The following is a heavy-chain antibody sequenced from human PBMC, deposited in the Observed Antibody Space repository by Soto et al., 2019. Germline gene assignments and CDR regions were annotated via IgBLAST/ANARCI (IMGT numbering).Heavy chain of an antibody. V-gene: IGHV3-48*02. Sequence: VGSLRLSCAASGFTFSSYSMNWVRQAPGKGLEWVSYISSSSSTIYYADSVKGRFTISRDNAKNSLYLQMNSLRDEDTAVYYCARAGVYSSGWYVEYFDYWGQGTLVTVSS. CDR3: ARAGVYSSGWYVEYFDY. J-gene: IGHJ4*02. CDR2: ISSSSSTI. D-gene: IGHD6-19*01. CDR1: GFTFSSYS.